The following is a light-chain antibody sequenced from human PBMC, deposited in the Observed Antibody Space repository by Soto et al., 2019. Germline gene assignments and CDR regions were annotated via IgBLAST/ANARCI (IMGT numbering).Light chain of an antibody. CDR3: QQRSNWPPLFT. V-gene: IGKV3-11*01. CDR1: QSVGSN. J-gene: IGKJ3*01. Sequence: EIVLRQSPATLSLSPGERATLSCRASQSVGSNLAWYQHKPGQAPRLLIYSVSNRATGIPARISGSGSGTDFTLTISSLEPEYFAVYYCQQRSNWPPLFTFGPGTRVDIK. CDR2: SVS.